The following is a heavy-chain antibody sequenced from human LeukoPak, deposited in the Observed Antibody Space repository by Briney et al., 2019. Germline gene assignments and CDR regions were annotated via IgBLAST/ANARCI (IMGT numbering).Heavy chain of an antibody. CDR1: GFTFSSSA. D-gene: IGHD4-17*01. CDR2: ISASGGST. J-gene: IGHJ4*02. CDR3: AKDDGDYAKGYYFDY. Sequence: GGSLRLSCAASGFTFSSSAMSWVRQVPGKGLEWVSGISASGGSTYYADSVRGRFTISRDNSKNTLYLQMNSLRAEDTAVYYCAKDDGDYAKGYYFDYWGQGTLVTVSS. V-gene: IGHV3-23*01.